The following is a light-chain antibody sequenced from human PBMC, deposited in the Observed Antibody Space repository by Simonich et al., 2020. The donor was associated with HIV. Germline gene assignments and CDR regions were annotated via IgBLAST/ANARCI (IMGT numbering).Light chain of an antibody. V-gene: IGKV3-11*01. CDR1: QSVSSY. CDR3: QQYNNWPPYT. J-gene: IGKJ2*01. CDR2: DAS. Sequence: EIVLTQSPVTLSLSPGERATLSCRASQSVSSYLAWYQQKPGQAPRLLIYDASNRATGIPARFSGSGSGTEFTLTISSLQSEDFAVYYCQQYNNWPPYTFGQGTKLEIK.